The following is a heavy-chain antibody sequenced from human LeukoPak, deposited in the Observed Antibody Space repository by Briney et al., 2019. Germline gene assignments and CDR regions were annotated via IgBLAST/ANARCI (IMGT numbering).Heavy chain of an antibody. Sequence: PGGSLRLSCAASGFTFSSYSMNWVRQAPGKGLEWVSYISSSSSTIYYADSVKGRFTIFRDNAKNSLYLQMNSLRAEDAAVYYCAKGSRGYYYYMDVWGKGTTVTVSS. J-gene: IGHJ6*03. CDR3: AKGSRGYYYYMDV. V-gene: IGHV3-48*04. D-gene: IGHD3-10*01. CDR2: ISSSSSTI. CDR1: GFTFSSYS.